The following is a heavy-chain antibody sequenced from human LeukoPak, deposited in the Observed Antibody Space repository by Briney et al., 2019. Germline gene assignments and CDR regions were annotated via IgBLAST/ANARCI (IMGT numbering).Heavy chain of an antibody. D-gene: IGHD5-24*01. V-gene: IGHV5-51*01. CDR3: ARQSGDGYNYYFDF. CDR1: GYSFTYYW. Sequence: GESLKISCXGSGYSFTYYWIGWVRQMPGKGLEWMGIIYPGDSETRYSPSFQGKVTISADKSIRTAYLQWSSLKASDTAMYYCARQSGDGYNYYFDFWGQGALVTVSS. J-gene: IGHJ4*02. CDR2: IYPGDSET.